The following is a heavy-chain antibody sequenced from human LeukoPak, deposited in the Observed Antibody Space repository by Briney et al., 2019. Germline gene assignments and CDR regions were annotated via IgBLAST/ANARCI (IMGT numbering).Heavy chain of an antibody. CDR3: AKAAGYDILTGLNWFDP. V-gene: IGHV3-23*01. CDR2: ISGSGGRT. D-gene: IGHD3-9*01. J-gene: IGHJ5*02. CDR1: GLSFSSYA. Sequence: GGSLRLSCAASGLSFSSYAMSWVHQAPGKGLERVSGISGSGGRTYYADSVKGRFTISRDKSKNTLYLQMNSLRAEDTAVYYCAKAAGYDILTGLNWFDPWGQGTLVTVSS.